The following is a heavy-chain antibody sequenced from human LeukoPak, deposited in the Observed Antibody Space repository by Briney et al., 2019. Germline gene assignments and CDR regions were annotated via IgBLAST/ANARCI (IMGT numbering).Heavy chain of an antibody. CDR3: ATGGGNYYNRY. V-gene: IGHV3-23*01. CDR2: ITGSGGRT. D-gene: IGHD3-10*01. CDR1: GFTFSSDA. Sequence: PGGSLRLSCAASGFTFSSDAMNWVRQAPGKGLEWVSGITGSGGRTYYADSVKGRFTISRDNSKNTLYLQINSLRADDTAVYYCATGGGNYYNRYWGQGSLVTVSS. J-gene: IGHJ4*02.